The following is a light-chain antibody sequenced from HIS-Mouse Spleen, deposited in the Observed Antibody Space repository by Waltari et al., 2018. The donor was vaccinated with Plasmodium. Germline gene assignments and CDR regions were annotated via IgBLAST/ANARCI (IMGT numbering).Light chain of an antibody. Sequence: EIVLTQSPGTLSLSPGERATLSCRASQSVSSSYLAWYQQKPGQAPRRLIYGASSRATGIPDRFSGSGSGTDFTILISRLEPEDFAVYYCQQYGSSPPWTFGQGTKVEIK. V-gene: IGKV3-20*01. J-gene: IGKJ1*01. CDR3: QQYGSSPPWT. CDR2: GAS. CDR1: QSVSSSY.